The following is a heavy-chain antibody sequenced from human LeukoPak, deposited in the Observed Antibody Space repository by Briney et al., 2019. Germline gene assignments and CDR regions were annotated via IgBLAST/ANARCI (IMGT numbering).Heavy chain of an antibody. Sequence: SETLSLTCTVFGASISSYNWNWIRQSPGKGLEWIGYIHYSGSTNYNPSLRGRVTISLDSSKIQFSLKLSSVTAADTAVYYCARGPTVFYFDYWGQGTLVTVSS. CDR1: GASISSYN. J-gene: IGHJ4*02. D-gene: IGHD4-17*01. V-gene: IGHV4-59*01. CDR3: ARGPTVFYFDY. CDR2: IHYSGST.